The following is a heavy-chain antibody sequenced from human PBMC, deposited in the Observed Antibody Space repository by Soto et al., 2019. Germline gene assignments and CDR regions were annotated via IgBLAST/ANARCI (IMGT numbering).Heavy chain of an antibody. CDR1: GGSISSSSYY. J-gene: IGHJ5*02. CDR3: ARCATVTTSYWFDP. CDR2: IYYSGST. V-gene: IGHV4-39*07. D-gene: IGHD4-17*01. Sequence: PSETLSLTCTVSGGSISSSSYYWGWIRQPPGKGLEWIGSIYYSGSTNYNPSLKSRVTISVDTSKNQFSLKLSSVTAADTAVYYRARCATVTTSYWFDPWGQGTLVTVSS.